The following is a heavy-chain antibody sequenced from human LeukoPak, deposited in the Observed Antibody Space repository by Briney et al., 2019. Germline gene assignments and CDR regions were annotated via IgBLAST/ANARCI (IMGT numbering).Heavy chain of an antibody. D-gene: IGHD6-19*01. V-gene: IGHV1-18*01. J-gene: IGHJ4*02. CDR3: TRGGASSGYDY. Sequence: ASVKVSCKSSGYTFTTYDISWARQAPGQGLEWMGWISTYNGNTNYAQKVQGRVTMTTDTSTSTACMELRSLRSDDTAVYYCTRGGASSGYDYWGQGTLVTVSS. CDR1: GYTFTTYD. CDR2: ISTYNGNT.